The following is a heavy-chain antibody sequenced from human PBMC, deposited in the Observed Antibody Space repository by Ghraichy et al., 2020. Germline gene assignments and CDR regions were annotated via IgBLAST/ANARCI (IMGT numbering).Heavy chain of an antibody. V-gene: IGHV3-49*04. J-gene: IGHJ4*02. CDR2: IRNQGYGGTP. CDR3: TRDLGDGDFGYGY. D-gene: IGHD4-17*01. CDR1: GFIFRGYA. Sequence: GSLRLSCTTSGFIFRGYAMTWVRRAPGKGLEWVGFIRNQGYGGTPEYAASVKGRFTISRDDSESIAYLQMNSLKSEDTAVYYCTRDLGDGDFGYGYWGQGTLVTVSS.